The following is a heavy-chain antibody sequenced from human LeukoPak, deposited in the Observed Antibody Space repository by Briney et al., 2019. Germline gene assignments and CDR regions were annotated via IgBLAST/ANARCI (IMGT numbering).Heavy chain of an antibody. V-gene: IGHV3-7*01. J-gene: IGHJ4*02. CDR2: IKQDGSER. Sequence: GGSLRLSCAASGLTFSSYWMSWVRQAPGKGLEWVANIKQDGSERYYVDSVKGRFTISRDNAKNSLYLQMNSLRAEDTAVYYCARAIGSSSAYWGQGTLVTVSS. CDR3: ARAIGSSSAY. CDR1: GLTFSSYW. D-gene: IGHD1-26*01.